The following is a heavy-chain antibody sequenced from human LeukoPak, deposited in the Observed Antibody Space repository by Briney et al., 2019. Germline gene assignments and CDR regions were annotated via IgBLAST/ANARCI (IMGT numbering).Heavy chain of an antibody. CDR3: ARNLGTLATSGVALDI. CDR2: IYTGGST. Sequence: PGGSLRLSCVVSGFAVSSKYMSRIRQAPGKGLEWVSVIYTGGSTHYPDSVMGRFIISRDDSKNTVSLQMNSLRAEDTAAYYCARNLGTLATSGVALDIWGQGTMVTVAS. J-gene: IGHJ3*02. D-gene: IGHD2-15*01. CDR1: GFAVSSKY. V-gene: IGHV3-66*01.